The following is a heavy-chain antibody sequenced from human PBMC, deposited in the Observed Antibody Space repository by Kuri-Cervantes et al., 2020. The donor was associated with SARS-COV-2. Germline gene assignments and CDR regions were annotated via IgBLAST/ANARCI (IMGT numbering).Heavy chain of an antibody. CDR2: IIPILGIA. J-gene: IGHJ6*02. CDR3: ARSANYGSGSYYMSYGMDV. CDR1: GGTFSNYA. Sequence: SVKVSCKASGGTFSNYAISWVRQAPGQGLEWMGRIIPILGIANYAQKFQGRVTITADKSTSTAYMELSSLRSEDTAVYYCARSANYGSGSYYMSYGMDVWGQGTTVTVSS. D-gene: IGHD3-10*01. V-gene: IGHV1-69*04.